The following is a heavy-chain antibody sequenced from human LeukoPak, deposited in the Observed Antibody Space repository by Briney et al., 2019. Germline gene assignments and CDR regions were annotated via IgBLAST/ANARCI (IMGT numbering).Heavy chain of an antibody. V-gene: IGHV1-18*01. D-gene: IGHD5-12*01. Sequence: APVKVSCKASGYTFTSYGISWVRQAPGQGLEWMGWISAYNGNTNYAQKLQGRVTMTTDTSTSTAYMELRSLRSDDTAVYYCARDRQRYSGYEGSDYWGQGTLATVSS. J-gene: IGHJ4*02. CDR1: GYTFTSYG. CDR3: ARDRQRYSGYEGSDY. CDR2: ISAYNGNT.